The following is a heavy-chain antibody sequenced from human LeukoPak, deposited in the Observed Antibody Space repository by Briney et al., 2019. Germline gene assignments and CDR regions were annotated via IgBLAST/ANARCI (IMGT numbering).Heavy chain of an antibody. J-gene: IGHJ4*02. CDR1: GGTFSSYA. Sequence: ASVKVSCKASGGTFSSYAISWVRQAPGQGLEWMGWINPNSGGTNYAQKFQGRVTMTRDTSISTAYMELSRLRSDDTAVYYCARSRRYCSGGSCYYFDYWGQGTLVTVSS. CDR2: INPNSGGT. CDR3: ARSRRYCSGGSCYYFDY. D-gene: IGHD2-15*01. V-gene: IGHV1-2*02.